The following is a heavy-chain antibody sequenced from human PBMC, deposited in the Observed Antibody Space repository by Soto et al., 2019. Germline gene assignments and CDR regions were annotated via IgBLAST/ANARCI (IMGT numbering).Heavy chain of an antibody. V-gene: IGHV3-30-3*01. Sequence: QVQLVESGGGVVQPGRSLRLSCAASGFTFSSYAMHWVRQAPGKGLEWVAVISYDGSNKYYADSVKGRFTISRDNSKNTLYLQMNSLRAEDTAVYYCARDKPNMAYYYYGMDVWGQGTTVTVSS. D-gene: IGHD3-10*01. J-gene: IGHJ6*02. CDR1: GFTFSSYA. CDR2: ISYDGSNK. CDR3: ARDKPNMAYYYYGMDV.